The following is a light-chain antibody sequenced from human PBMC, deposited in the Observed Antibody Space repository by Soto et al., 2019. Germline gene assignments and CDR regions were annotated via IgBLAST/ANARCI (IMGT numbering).Light chain of an antibody. CDR2: DAS. J-gene: IGKJ1*01. CDR1: QSISSW. CDR3: QQYNSYSQT. Sequence: DIPMTQSPSSLPASVGDTVTITYRASQSISSWLAWYQQKPGKAPKLMIYDASSLESGVPSRFSGSGSGTEFTLTISSLQPDDVAPYYCQQYNSYSQTLGQGTKVDIK. V-gene: IGKV1-5*01.